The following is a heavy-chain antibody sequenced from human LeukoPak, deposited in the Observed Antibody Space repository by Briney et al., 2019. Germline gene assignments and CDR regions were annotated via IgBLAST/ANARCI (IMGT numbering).Heavy chain of an antibody. Sequence: SQTLSLTCAISGDSVSSNSAAWNWIRQSPSRGLEWLGRTYYRSKWYNDCAISVKSRVAFNPDASKNQIYLHLYSVTPEDAAAYYCARGGYWFDPWGQGTLVTVSS. CDR2: TYYRSKWYN. J-gene: IGHJ5*02. CDR1: GDSVSSNSAA. V-gene: IGHV6-1*01. CDR3: ARGGYWFDP. D-gene: IGHD3-10*01.